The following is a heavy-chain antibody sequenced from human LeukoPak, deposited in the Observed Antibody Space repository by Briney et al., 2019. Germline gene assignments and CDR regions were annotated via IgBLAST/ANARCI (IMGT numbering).Heavy chain of an antibody. Sequence: KPSETLSVTCAVSGHSISSGYYWGWIRQPPGKGLEWIGSIYHSGSTYYNPSLKSRVTTSVDTSKNQFSLKLSSVTAADTAVYYCARVEYSSGWYFDYWGQGTLVTVSS. CDR3: ARVEYSSGWYFDY. J-gene: IGHJ4*02. CDR1: GHSISSGYY. V-gene: IGHV4-38-2*01. D-gene: IGHD6-19*01. CDR2: IYHSGST.